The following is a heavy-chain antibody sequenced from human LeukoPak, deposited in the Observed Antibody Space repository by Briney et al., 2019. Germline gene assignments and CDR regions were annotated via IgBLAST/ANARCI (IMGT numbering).Heavy chain of an antibody. Sequence: SETLSLTCTVSGGSISSGSYYWSWIRQPAGKGLEWIGRIYTSGSTNYNPSLKSRVTISVDTSKNQFSPKLSSVTAADTAVYYCARAPPPASSFLDYWGQGTLVTVSS. D-gene: IGHD6-6*01. J-gene: IGHJ4*02. V-gene: IGHV4-61*02. CDR2: IYTSGST. CDR3: ARAPPPASSFLDY. CDR1: GGSISSGSYY.